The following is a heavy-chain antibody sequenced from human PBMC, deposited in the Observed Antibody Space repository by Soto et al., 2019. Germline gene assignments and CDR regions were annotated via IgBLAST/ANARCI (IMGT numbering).Heavy chain of an antibody. D-gene: IGHD2-21*02. Sequence: QVQLQESGPGLVKPSQTLSLTCTVSGGSISSGDYYWSWIRQPPGKGLEWIGYIYYSGSTYYNPSLKSRVTISVDTSMNQFSLKLSSVTAADTAVYYCAREAVVTATPKRTYGMDVWGQGTTVTVSS. CDR2: IYYSGST. V-gene: IGHV4-30-4*01. J-gene: IGHJ6*02. CDR3: AREAVVTATPKRTYGMDV. CDR1: GGSISSGDYY.